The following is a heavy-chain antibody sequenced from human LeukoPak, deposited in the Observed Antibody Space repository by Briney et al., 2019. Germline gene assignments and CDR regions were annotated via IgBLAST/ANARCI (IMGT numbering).Heavy chain of an antibody. CDR1: GFTFSSYA. CDR3: ARHPHYYDSSGYYLEEFDY. Sequence: GGSLRLSCAASGFTFSSYAMSWVRQAPGKGLEWVSAISGSGGSTYYADSVKGRFTISRDNSKNTLYLQMNSLRAEDTAVYYCARHPHYYDSSGYYLEEFDYWGQGTLVTVSS. V-gene: IGHV3-23*01. CDR2: ISGSGGST. J-gene: IGHJ4*02. D-gene: IGHD3-22*01.